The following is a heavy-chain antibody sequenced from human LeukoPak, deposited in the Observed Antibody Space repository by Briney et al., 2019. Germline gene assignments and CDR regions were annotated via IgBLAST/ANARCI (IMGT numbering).Heavy chain of an antibody. D-gene: IGHD6-13*01. CDR2: IYYSGST. V-gene: IGHV4-59*01. J-gene: IGHJ4*02. CDR3: ARVIAAAGPFDY. Sequence: SETLSLTCTVSGGSISSYYWSWIRQPPGKGLEWIGYIYYSGSTNYNPSLKSRVTISVDTSKNQFSLKLSSATAADTAVYYCARVIAAAGPFDYWGQGTLVTVSS. CDR1: GGSISSYY.